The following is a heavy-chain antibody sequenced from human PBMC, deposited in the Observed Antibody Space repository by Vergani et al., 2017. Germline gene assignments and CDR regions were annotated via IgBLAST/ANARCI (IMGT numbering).Heavy chain of an antibody. V-gene: IGHV3-33*01. CDR3: ARDRGSSWYSNAFDI. CDR2: IWYDGSNK. J-gene: IGHJ3*02. Sequence: QVQLVESVGGVVQPGRSLRLSCAASGFRFSSSGMNWVRQAPGKGLEWVAVIWYDGSNKYYADSVKGRFTISRDNSQNTVNLQMNSLRVDDTAVYYCARDRGSSWYSNAFDIWGQGTMVTVSS. D-gene: IGHD6-13*01. CDR1: GFRFSSSG.